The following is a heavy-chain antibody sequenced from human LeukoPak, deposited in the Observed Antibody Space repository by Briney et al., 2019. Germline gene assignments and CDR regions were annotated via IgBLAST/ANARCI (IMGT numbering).Heavy chain of an antibody. Sequence: GGSLRLSCAASGFTFSTYSMNWVRQAPGKGLEWVSYISSSGSTIYYANSVKGRFTISRDNAKNSLYLQMNSLRAEDTAVYYCAELGITMIGGVWGKGTTVTISS. D-gene: IGHD3-10*02. CDR1: GFTFSTYS. J-gene: IGHJ6*04. CDR3: AELGITMIGGV. CDR2: ISSSGSTI. V-gene: IGHV3-48*04.